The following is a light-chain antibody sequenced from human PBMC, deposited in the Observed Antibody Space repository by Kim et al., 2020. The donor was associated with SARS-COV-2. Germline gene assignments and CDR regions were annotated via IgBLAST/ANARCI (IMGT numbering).Light chain of an antibody. CDR1: QVISSY. V-gene: IGKV1-9*01. J-gene: IGKJ5*01. CDR2: AAS. Sequence: SVGNRVTITCRTKQVISSYLAWYQQKPGKAPKLLIYAASTLQSGVPSRFSGSGSGTEFTLTISSLQPEDFATYYCQQLNSYPVTFGQGTRLEIK. CDR3: QQLNSYPVT.